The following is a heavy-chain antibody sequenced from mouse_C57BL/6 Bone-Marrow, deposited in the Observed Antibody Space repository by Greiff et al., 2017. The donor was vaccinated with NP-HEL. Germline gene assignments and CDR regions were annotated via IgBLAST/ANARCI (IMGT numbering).Heavy chain of an antibody. V-gene: IGHV2-2*01. D-gene: IGHD4-1*01. CDR2: IWSGGST. CDR1: GFSLTSYG. Sequence: VQRVESGPGLVQPSQSLSITCTVSGFSLTSYGVHWVRQSPGKGLEWLGVIWSGGSTDYNAAFISRLSISKDNSKSQVFFKMNSLQADDTAIYYCARLTGLFAYWGQGTLVTVSA. J-gene: IGHJ3*01. CDR3: ARLTGLFAY.